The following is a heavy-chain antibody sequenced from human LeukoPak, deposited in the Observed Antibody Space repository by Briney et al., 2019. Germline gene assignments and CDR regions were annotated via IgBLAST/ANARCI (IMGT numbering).Heavy chain of an antibody. CDR2: IIPILGIA. Sequence: SVKVSCKASGGTFSSYAISWVRQAPGQGLEWMRRIIPILGIANYAQKFQGRVTITADKSTSTAYVELSSLRSEDTAVYYCARVTAGTGAFDIWGQGTMVTVSS. D-gene: IGHD6-19*01. V-gene: IGHV1-69*04. CDR1: GGTFSSYA. CDR3: ARVTAGTGAFDI. J-gene: IGHJ3*02.